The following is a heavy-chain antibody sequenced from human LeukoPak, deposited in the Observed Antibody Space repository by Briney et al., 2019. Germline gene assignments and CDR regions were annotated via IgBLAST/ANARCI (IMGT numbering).Heavy chain of an antibody. J-gene: IGHJ6*02. CDR1: GFTLSTHA. V-gene: IGHV3-30*18. Sequence: PGGSLRLSCAASGFTLSTHAMHWVRQAPGKGLEWVAVISYDGSNKYYADSVKGRFTISRDNSKNTLYLQMNSLRAEDTAVYYCAKVRTDIVVVPAAIYYYYGMDVWGQGTTVTVSS. CDR3: AKVRTDIVVVPAAIYYYYGMDV. CDR2: ISYDGSNK. D-gene: IGHD2-2*01.